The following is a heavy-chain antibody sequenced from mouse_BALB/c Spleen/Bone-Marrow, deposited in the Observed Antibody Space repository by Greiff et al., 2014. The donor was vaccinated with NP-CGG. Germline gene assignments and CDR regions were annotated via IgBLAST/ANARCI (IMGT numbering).Heavy chain of an antibody. Sequence: VQLQQPRPELVKPGASVKISCKASGYTFTDYNMHWVKQSHGKSLEWIGYIYPYNGGTGYNQKFKSKATLTVDNSSSTAYMVLRSLTSEDSAVYYCARSKGGNYYDMDYWGQGTSVTVSS. D-gene: IGHD1-1*02. V-gene: IGHV1S29*02. CDR2: IYPYNGGT. CDR1: GYTFTDYN. CDR3: ARSKGGNYYDMDY. J-gene: IGHJ4*01.